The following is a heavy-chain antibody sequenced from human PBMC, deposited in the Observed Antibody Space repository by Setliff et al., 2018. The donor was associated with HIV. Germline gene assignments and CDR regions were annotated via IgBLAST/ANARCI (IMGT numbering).Heavy chain of an antibody. V-gene: IGHV4-38-2*02. D-gene: IGHD3-10*01. CDR1: DYSISSGYY. CDR3: ARDNSYYYGSGSHYWYGMDV. Sequence: SETLSLTCGVTDYSISSGYYWGWIRQPPGKGLEWIGSVYHSGSTYYNPSLKSRVTISIDTSKNQFSLKLSSVTAADTAVYYCARDNSYYYGSGSHYWYGMDVWGQGTTVTVSS. CDR2: VYHSGST. J-gene: IGHJ6*01.